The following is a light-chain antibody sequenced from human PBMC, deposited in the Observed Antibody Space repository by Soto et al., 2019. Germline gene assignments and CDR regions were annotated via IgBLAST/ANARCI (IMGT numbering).Light chain of an antibody. V-gene: IGLV2-14*01. CDR3: SSYRSTTVV. Sequence: QSALTQPASVSGSPGQSITISCTGTSSDIGGSNYVSWYQQHPGKAPKLIIYEVTNRPSGVSDRFSGSKSDNTASLIISGLPAEDEAHYYCSSYRSTTVVFGSGTKLTVL. J-gene: IGLJ1*01. CDR2: EVT. CDR1: SSDIGGSNY.